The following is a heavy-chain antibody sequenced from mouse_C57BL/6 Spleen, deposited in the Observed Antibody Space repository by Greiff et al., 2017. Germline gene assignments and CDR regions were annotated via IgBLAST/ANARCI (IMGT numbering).Heavy chain of an antibody. CDR3: ARSPNIYYFDY. J-gene: IGHJ2*01. CDR2: IRNKANGYTT. V-gene: IGHV7-3*01. Sequence: EVKLVESGGGLVQPGGSLSLSCAASGFTFTDYYMSWVRQPPGKALEWLGFIRNKANGYTTEYSASVKGRFTISRDNSQSIIYLQMNALRAEDSATYYCARSPNIYYFDYWGQGTTLTVSS. CDR1: GFTFTDYY.